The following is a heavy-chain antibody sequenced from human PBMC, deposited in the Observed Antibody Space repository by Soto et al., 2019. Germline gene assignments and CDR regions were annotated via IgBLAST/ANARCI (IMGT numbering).Heavy chain of an antibody. CDR2: ISAYNGNT. D-gene: IGHD6-13*01. CDR1: GYTFTSYG. CDR3: ARXYSSSWVHVNWFDP. Sequence: QVQLVQSGAEVKKPGASVKVSCKASGYTFTSYGISWVRQAPGQGLEWMGWISAYNGNTHYAQTLQGRVTMTTDTSXXXXYXEXXXXXXDDTAVYYCARXYSSSWVHVNWFDPWGQGTLVTVSS. V-gene: IGHV1-18*01. J-gene: IGHJ5*02.